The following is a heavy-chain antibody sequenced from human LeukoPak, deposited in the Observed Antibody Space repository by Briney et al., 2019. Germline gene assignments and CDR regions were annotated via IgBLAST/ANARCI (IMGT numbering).Heavy chain of an antibody. D-gene: IGHD6-19*01. Sequence: GGSLRLSCAASGFTFNGYYMSWIRQAPGKGLEYISYISSSGDISYYADSVRGRITISRDNAKNSLYLQMNSLTAEDTAVYYCARDRGAVTGQYFDYWGQGTLVTVSS. CDR2: ISSSGDIS. V-gene: IGHV3-11*01. CDR1: GFTFNGYY. J-gene: IGHJ4*02. CDR3: ARDRGAVTGQYFDY.